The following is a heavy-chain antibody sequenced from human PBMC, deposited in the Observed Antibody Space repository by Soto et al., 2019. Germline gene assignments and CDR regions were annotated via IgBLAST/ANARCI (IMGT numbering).Heavy chain of an antibody. D-gene: IGHD3-10*01. CDR2: IIPIFGTA. CDR1: GGTFSSYA. CDR3: ARESGTMVRRRYYFDY. J-gene: IGHJ4*02. V-gene: IGHV1-69*01. Sequence: QVQLVQSGAEVKKPGSSVKVSCKASGGTFSSYAISWVRQAPGQGLEWMGGIIPIFGTANYAQKFQGRGTITADESTSTAYMELSSLRSEDTAVYYCARESGTMVRRRYYFDYWGQGTLVTVSS.